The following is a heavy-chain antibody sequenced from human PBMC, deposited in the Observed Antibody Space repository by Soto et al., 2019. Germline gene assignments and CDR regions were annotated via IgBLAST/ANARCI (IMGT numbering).Heavy chain of an antibody. CDR2: IITLFGTA. J-gene: IGHJ4*02. CDR1: GGTFSSHS. V-gene: IGHV1-69*01. Sequence: VQLMQAGAEVKQPGSSVKVSCKASGGTFSSHSINWVRQAPGQGLAWMGGIITLFGTANYAQNFQGRVTITADQSTSPAYMELNSLRSDDTAVYYCARDVGYGDFSAALLDWGQGTLVTVSS. CDR3: ARDVGYGDFSAALLD. D-gene: IGHD4-17*01.